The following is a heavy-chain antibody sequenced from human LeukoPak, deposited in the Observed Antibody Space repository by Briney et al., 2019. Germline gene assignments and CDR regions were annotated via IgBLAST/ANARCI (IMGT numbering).Heavy chain of an antibody. CDR2: ISGNGRNT. CDR3: ARVSSSGWYAFDF. Sequence: GGSLRLSCAASGFTFSTYAIYWVRQAPGKGLEYVSGISGNGRNTYYGNSVKGRFTISRDNSKNTLYLPMGSLRAEDMGVYYCARVSSSGWYAFDFWGQGTMVTVSS. J-gene: IGHJ3*01. CDR1: GFTFSTYA. D-gene: IGHD6-19*01. V-gene: IGHV3-64*01.